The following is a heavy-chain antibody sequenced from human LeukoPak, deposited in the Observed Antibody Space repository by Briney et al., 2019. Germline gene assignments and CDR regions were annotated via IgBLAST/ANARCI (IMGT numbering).Heavy chain of an antibody. D-gene: IGHD2-8*01. CDR3: ARENLDVVLMVSGRNWFDP. CDR1: GDSLSSRSFR. Sequence: SETLTLTCGVSGDSLSSRSFRWVWIRQPPGKGLEWLVTISYGGTTFYKASLKSRVTISLDTSKNQFSLRLQSVTAADTAVYYCARENLDVVLMVSGRNWFDPWGRGTLVIVSS. J-gene: IGHJ5*02. V-gene: IGHV4-39*07. CDR2: ISYGGTT.